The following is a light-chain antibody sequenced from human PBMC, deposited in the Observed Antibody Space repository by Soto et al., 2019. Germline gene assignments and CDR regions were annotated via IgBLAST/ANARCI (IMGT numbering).Light chain of an antibody. CDR2: EVS. CDR3: SSYAGSNNLDV. V-gene: IGLV2-8*01. J-gene: IGLJ1*01. Sequence: QSALTQPPSASGSPGQSVTISCTGTSSDVGGSNYVSWYQQHPGKAPKLMIYEVSKRPSGVPDRFSGSKSGNTASLTVSGLQAEDEADYYCSSYAGSNNLDVFGTGTKLTVL. CDR1: SSDVGGSNY.